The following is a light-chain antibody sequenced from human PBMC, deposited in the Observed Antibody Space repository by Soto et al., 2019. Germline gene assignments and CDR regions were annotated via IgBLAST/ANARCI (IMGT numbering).Light chain of an antibody. CDR1: SSNIGSNF. Sequence: QSVLTQPPSVSAAPGQTVTMSCSGSSSNIGSNFVSWYQHPPGTAPNLLIYENNRRRSGVSDRFSGSKSGTSATLDITGLQTGDEADYYCATWDSSLGGVVFGGGTQLTVL. V-gene: IGLV1-51*02. CDR3: ATWDSSLGGVV. CDR2: ENN. J-gene: IGLJ3*02.